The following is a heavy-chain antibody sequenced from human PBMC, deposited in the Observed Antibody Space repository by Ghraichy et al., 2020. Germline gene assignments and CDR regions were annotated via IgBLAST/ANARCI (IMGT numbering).Heavy chain of an antibody. J-gene: IGHJ6*02. Sequence: GGSLRLSCAASGFTFSSYGMHWVRQAPGKGLEWVAVISYDGSNKYYADSVKGRFTISRDNSKNTLYLQMNSLRAEDTAVYYCATGGKLWSVYYYYGMDVWGQGTTVTVSS. D-gene: IGHD5-18*01. V-gene: IGHV3-30*03. CDR1: GFTFSSYG. CDR2: ISYDGSNK. CDR3: ATGGKLWSVYYYYGMDV.